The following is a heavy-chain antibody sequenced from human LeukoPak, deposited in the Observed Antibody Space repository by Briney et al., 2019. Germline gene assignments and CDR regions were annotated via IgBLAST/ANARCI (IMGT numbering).Heavy chain of an antibody. V-gene: IGHV4-59*01. Sequence: PETLSLTCTVSGGSMSSYYWSWIRQPPGKGLEWIGYIYYSGSTNYNPSLKSRVTISVDTSKNQFSLKLSSVTAADTAVYYCARGPTRDDVFDIWGQGTMVTVSS. CDR1: GGSMSSYY. J-gene: IGHJ3*02. CDR3: ARGPTRDDVFDI. CDR2: IYYSGST.